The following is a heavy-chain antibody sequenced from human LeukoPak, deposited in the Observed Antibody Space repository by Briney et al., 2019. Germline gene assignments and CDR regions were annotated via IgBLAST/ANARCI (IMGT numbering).Heavy chain of an antibody. V-gene: IGHV4-59*08. CDR3: ARHLRTHYDFWSGYSSYNWFDP. J-gene: IGHJ5*02. Sequence: PSETLSLTCTVSGGSISSYYWSWIRQPPGKGLEWIGYIYYSGSTNYNPSLKSRVTISVDTSKNQFSLKLSSVTAADTAVYYCARHLRTHYDFWSGYSSYNWFDPWVQGTLVTVSS. CDR1: GGSISSYY. CDR2: IYYSGST. D-gene: IGHD3-3*01.